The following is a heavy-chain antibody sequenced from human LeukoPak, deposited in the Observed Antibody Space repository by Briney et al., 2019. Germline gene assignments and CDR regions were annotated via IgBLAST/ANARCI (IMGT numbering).Heavy chain of an antibody. CDR2: ISGSGTTT. Sequence: GGSLRLSCAASGFTFSSYWMSWVRQAPGKGLEWVSAISGSGTTTYYADSVKGCFTISRDNSKKTLFLQMNSLRAEDTAIYYCAKDNSIFGVVTEVYWGQGTLVTVSS. V-gene: IGHV3-23*01. CDR1: GFTFSSYW. CDR3: AKDNSIFGVVTEVY. J-gene: IGHJ4*02. D-gene: IGHD3-3*02.